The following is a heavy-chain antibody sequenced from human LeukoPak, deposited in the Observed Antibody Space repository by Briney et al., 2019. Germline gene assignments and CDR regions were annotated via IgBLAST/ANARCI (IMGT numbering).Heavy chain of an antibody. CDR1: GGSFSGYY. J-gene: IGHJ4*02. Sequence: SETLSLTCAVYGGSFSGYYWSWIRQPPGKGLEWIGEINHSGSTNYNPSLKSRVTISVDTSKNQFSLKLSSVTAADTAVYYCARNYGDYGLFFGITDRRFDYWGQGTLVTVSS. CDR2: INHSGST. CDR3: ARNYGDYGLFFGITDRRFDY. V-gene: IGHV4-34*01. D-gene: IGHD4-17*01.